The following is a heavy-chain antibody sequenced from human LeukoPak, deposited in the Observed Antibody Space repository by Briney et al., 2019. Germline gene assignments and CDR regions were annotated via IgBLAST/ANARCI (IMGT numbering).Heavy chain of an antibody. Sequence: SETLSLTCAVYGGSFSGYYWGWIRQPPGKGLEWIGETNHSGSNNYNPSLKSRVTILVATSKNQFSLTLSSVTAADTAVCYCARLGSGWTGWGQGTLVTVSS. D-gene: IGHD6-19*01. J-gene: IGHJ4*02. CDR2: TNHSGSN. V-gene: IGHV4-34*01. CDR3: ARLGSGWTG. CDR1: GGSFSGYY.